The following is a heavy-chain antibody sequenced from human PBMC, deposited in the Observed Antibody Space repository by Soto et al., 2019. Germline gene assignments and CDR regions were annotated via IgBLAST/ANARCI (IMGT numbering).Heavy chain of an antibody. CDR2: IIAYNGTA. CDR3: ARDLGYYGSGMTAPCDY. CDR1: GDTFTSYG. J-gene: IGHJ4*02. Sequence: ASVKVSCKASGDTFTSYGISWVRQAPGQGLEWMGWIIAYNGTANYAQKLQGRVTMTTDASTSTAYMELSSLRSEDTAVYYCARDLGYYGSGMTAPCDYWGQGTRVTVS. V-gene: IGHV1-18*01. D-gene: IGHD3-10*01.